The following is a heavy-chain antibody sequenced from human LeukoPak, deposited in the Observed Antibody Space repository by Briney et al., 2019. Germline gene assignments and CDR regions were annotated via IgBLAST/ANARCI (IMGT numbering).Heavy chain of an antibody. CDR1: GFTFNNYN. D-gene: IGHD3-22*01. Sequence: GGSLRLSCAASGFTFNNYNMNWVRQTPGKGLEWVSSISSSSSYIYYADSVKGRFTISRDNAKNSLYLQMNSLRAEDTAVYYCAREEDYFDSSGYYLSAFDIWGQGTMVTVSS. CDR2: ISSSSSYI. V-gene: IGHV3-21*01. J-gene: IGHJ3*02. CDR3: AREEDYFDSSGYYLSAFDI.